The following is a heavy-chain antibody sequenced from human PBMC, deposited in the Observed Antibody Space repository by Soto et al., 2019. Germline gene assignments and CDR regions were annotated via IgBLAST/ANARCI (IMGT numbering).Heavy chain of an antibody. J-gene: IGHJ3*01. CDR2: IRSNIDGATT. CDR3: TTDWGSGTHYARAFDV. V-gene: IGHV3-15*01. Sequence: GGSLRLSCVGSGFNFRIYTMTWVRQAPGKGLEWVGHIRSNIDGATTAYAAPVKGRFTISRDESKNTVDLQMNSLITEDTAVYYCTTDWGSGTHYARAFDVWGQGTMVTVSS. CDR1: GFNFRIYT. D-gene: IGHD3-16*01.